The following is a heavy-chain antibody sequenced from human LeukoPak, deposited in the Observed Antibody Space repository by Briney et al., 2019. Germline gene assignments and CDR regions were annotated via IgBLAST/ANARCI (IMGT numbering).Heavy chain of an antibody. V-gene: IGHV4-31*03. CDR1: GGSISSGGYY. Sequence: PSEALSLTCTVSGGSISSGGYYWSWIRQHPGKGLEWIGYIYYSGSTYYNPSLKSRVTISVDTSKNQFSLKLGSVTAADTAVYYCARSRPGYNWNYRFDYWGQGTLVTVSS. CDR3: ARSRPGYNWNYRFDY. CDR2: IYYSGST. D-gene: IGHD1-7*01. J-gene: IGHJ4*02.